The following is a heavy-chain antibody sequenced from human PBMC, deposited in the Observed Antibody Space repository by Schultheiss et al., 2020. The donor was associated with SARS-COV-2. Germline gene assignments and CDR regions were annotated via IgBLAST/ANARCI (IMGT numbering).Heavy chain of an antibody. D-gene: IGHD4-11*01. V-gene: IGHV3-21*01. CDR2: ISSSSSYI. CDR1: GFTFSSYS. CDR3: AKAFDYSNYGWFDP. Sequence: GGSLRLSCPASGFTFSSYSMNWVRQAPGKGLEWVSSISSSSSYIYYADSVKGRFTISRDNAKNSLYLQMNSLRAEDTAVYYCAKAFDYSNYGWFDPWGQGTLVTVSS. J-gene: IGHJ5*02.